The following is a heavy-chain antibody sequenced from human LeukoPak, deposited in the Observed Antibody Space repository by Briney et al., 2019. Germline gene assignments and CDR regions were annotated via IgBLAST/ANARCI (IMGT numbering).Heavy chain of an antibody. J-gene: IGHJ6*02. CDR3: ARDTVTKCTIDV. V-gene: IGHV3-21*01. CDR2: ISGSSSSK. Sequence: GRSLRLSCAASGFIFSSYTMNWVRLAPGKGLEWVSCISGSSSSKHYADSVKGRFTISRDNAKNSLFLQMNSLRAEDTAVYYCARDTVTKCTIDVWGQGTTVIVSS. D-gene: IGHD4-11*01. CDR1: GFIFSSYT.